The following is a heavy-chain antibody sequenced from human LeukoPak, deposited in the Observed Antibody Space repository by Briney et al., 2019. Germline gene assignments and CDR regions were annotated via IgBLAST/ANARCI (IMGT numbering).Heavy chain of an antibody. D-gene: IGHD3-10*01. Sequence: PGGSLRLSCAASGFTFSSYSMNWVRQAPGKGLEWVSSISSSSSYIYYADSVKGRFTISRDNAKNSLYLQMNSLRAEDTAVYYCAKTFYGSGSYPYYFDYWGQGTLVTVSS. CDR2: ISSSSSYI. CDR3: AKTFYGSGSYPYYFDY. CDR1: GFTFSSYS. J-gene: IGHJ4*02. V-gene: IGHV3-21*01.